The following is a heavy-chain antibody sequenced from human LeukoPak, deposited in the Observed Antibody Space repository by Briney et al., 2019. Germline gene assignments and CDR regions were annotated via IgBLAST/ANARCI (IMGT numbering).Heavy chain of an antibody. V-gene: IGHV3-7*01. J-gene: IGHJ4*02. CDR1: GFTFSSYW. D-gene: IGHD3-3*01. Sequence: GGSLRLSCAASGFTFSSYWMTWVRQAPGKGLEWVANIKQDGSEKYYVDSVKGRFTISRDNAKNSLHLQMNSLRAEDTAVYYCASSDFWSGFDYWGQGTLVTVSS. CDR3: ASSDFWSGFDY. CDR2: IKQDGSEK.